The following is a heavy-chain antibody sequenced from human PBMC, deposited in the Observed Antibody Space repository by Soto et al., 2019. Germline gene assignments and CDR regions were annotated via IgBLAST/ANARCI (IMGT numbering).Heavy chain of an antibody. CDR3: ARPFSGSHYFDF. V-gene: IGHV3-74*01. Sequence: GGSLRLSCAASGFTFSSYWMHWVRQAPGKGLVWVSRINDQGGSPTYADSVKGRFTISRDNVKNTLYLQMSSLRDEDTAVYYCARPFSGSHYFDFWGQGTLVTVSS. D-gene: IGHD1-26*01. J-gene: IGHJ4*02. CDR2: INDQGGSP. CDR1: GFTFSSYW.